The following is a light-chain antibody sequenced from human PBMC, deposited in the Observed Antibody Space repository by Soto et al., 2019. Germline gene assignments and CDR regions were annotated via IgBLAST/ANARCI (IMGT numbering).Light chain of an antibody. CDR2: GAS. CDR1: QSVSSY. Sequence: EIVLTQSPATLSLSPGERATLSCRASQSVSSYLAWYQQKPGQAPRLLIYGASSRATGIPDRFSGSGSGTDFTLTISGLQSEDFAVYYCQQYNNWPQTCGQGTKGDIK. J-gene: IGKJ1*01. V-gene: IGKV3D-15*01. CDR3: QQYNNWPQT.